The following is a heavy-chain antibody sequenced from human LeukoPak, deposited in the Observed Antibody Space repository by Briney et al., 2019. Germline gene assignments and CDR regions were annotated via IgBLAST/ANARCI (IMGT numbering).Heavy chain of an antibody. CDR1: GCTFSDYY. D-gene: IGHD3-3*01. V-gene: IGHV3-11*04. CDR3: ARWRGGMGLVNPPYFDY. J-gene: IGHJ4*02. Sequence: GGSLRLSCAASGCTFSDYYMTWIRQAPGKGLEWLSYISSSGRTIYYADSVKGRFTISRDNAKNSLYLQMNSLRAEDTAVYYCARWRGGMGLVNPPYFDYWGQGTLVTVSS. CDR2: ISSSGRTI.